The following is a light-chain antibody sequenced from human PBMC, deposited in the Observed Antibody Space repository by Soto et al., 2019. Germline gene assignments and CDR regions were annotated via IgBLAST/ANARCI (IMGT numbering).Light chain of an antibody. V-gene: IGKV3-20*01. CDR3: QHYET. CDR1: QRVSSSY. J-gene: IGKJ1*01. Sequence: EIVLTQSPGTLSLSPGERATLSCRARQRVSSSYLAWYQQKPGQAPRLLIFGASSRATGIPDRFSGSGSGTDFTLTISRLEPEDFAVYYCQHYETFGQGTKVEIK. CDR2: GAS.